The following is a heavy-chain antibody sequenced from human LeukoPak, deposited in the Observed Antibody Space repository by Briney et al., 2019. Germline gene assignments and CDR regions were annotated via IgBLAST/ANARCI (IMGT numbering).Heavy chain of an antibody. Sequence: ASVKVSCKASGYTFTGYYMHWVRQAPGQGLEWMGWINPNSGGTNYAQKFQGRVTMTRDTSISTAYMELSRLRSDDTAVYYCARDVGYCSSTSCYPLTWGQGTLVTVSS. CDR3: ARDVGYCSSTSCYPLT. CDR1: GYTFTGYY. D-gene: IGHD2-2*01. CDR2: INPNSGGT. J-gene: IGHJ5*02. V-gene: IGHV1-2*02.